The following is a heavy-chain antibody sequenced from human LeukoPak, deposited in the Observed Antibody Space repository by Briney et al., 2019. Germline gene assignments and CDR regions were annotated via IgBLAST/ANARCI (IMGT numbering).Heavy chain of an antibody. D-gene: IGHD6-19*01. V-gene: IGHV4-59*01. CDR2: IYYSGST. CDR1: GGSISSYY. J-gene: IGHJ6*03. CDR3: ARASGYSSGWSYYYYYMDV. Sequence: SETLSLTCTVSGGSISSYYWSWIRQPPGKGLEWIGYIYYSGSTNYNPSLKSRVTISVDTSKNQFSLKLSSVTAADTAVYYCARASGYSSGWSYYYYYMDVWGKGTTVTVSS.